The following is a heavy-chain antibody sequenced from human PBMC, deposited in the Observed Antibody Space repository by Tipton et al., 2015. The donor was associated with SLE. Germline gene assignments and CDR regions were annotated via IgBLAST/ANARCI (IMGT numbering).Heavy chain of an antibody. J-gene: IGHJ4*02. Sequence: TLSLTCTVSGGSISSSSYYWGWIRQPAGKGLEWIGLSYTSGSTNYNPSLKSRVTISVDTTKNHFSLKRSSVTAADTAVYYYAREEVENDRGFDYWGQGTLVTVSS. D-gene: IGHD1-1*01. CDR1: GGSISSSSYY. CDR3: AREEVENDRGFDY. CDR2: SYTSGST. V-gene: IGHV4-61*02.